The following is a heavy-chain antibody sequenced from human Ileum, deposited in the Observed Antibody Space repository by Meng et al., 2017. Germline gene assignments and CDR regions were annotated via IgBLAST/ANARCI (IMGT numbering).Heavy chain of an antibody. CDR1: GASVSSNSAA. J-gene: IGHJ4*02. CDR3: AKDGTSGSYLGPYY. CDR2: TYYRSKWYN. D-gene: IGHD1-26*01. Sequence: QVQLQQSGPGLVKPSQTLPLTCSISGASVSSNSAAWNWIRQSPSRGLEWLGRTYYRSKWYNDYAVSVKSRITINPDTSKNQFSLQLNSVTPEDTAVYYCAKDGTSGSYLGPYYWGQGTLVTVSS. V-gene: IGHV6-1*01.